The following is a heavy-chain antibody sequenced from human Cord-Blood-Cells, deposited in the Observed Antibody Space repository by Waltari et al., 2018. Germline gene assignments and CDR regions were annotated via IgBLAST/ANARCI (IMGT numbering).Heavy chain of an antibody. CDR2: IYYSGST. Sequence: QVQLQESGPGLVKPSETLSLTCTVSGGPISSYYWSWIRQPPGKGLEWIGYIYYSGSTNYNPSLKSRVTISVDTSKNQFSLKLSSVTAADTAVYYCARVGSSSSGRKNAFDIWGQGTMVTVSS. J-gene: IGHJ3*02. V-gene: IGHV4-59*01. CDR3: ARVGSSSSGRKNAFDI. D-gene: IGHD6-13*01. CDR1: GGPISSYY.